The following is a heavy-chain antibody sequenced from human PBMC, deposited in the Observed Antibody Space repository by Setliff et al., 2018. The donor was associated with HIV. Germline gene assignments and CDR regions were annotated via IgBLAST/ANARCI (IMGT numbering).Heavy chain of an antibody. J-gene: IGHJ3*02. D-gene: IGHD6-19*01. Sequence: PSETLSLTCTVSSDSISSGGYYWSWIRQPAGQGLEWIGRIYTSGNTNYNPSTNYNPSLKSRIAISLGTSRNQFSLRVTSVTATDTAVYYCTRQSPVAGSGAFDIWGQGTMVTVSS. CDR2: IYTSGNTNYNPST. CDR3: TRQSPVAGSGAFDI. CDR1: SDSISSGGYY. V-gene: IGHV4-61*02.